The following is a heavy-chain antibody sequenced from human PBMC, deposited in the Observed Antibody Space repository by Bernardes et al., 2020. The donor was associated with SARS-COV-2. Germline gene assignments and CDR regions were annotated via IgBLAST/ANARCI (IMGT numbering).Heavy chain of an antibody. V-gene: IGHV3-74*01. D-gene: IGHD3-10*01. CDR3: TREHSDISASYSGSGDFQR. CDR1: GFIFSRYW. CDR2: IDSDGSST. Sequence: GGSLRLSCAASGFIFSRYWMHWVRQAPGKGPVWVSRIDSDGSSTSYADAVKGRFIMSRDNTKNTLYLQMNSLTAEDTAVYYCTREHSDISASYSGSGDFQRWGQGTLITVSS. J-gene: IGHJ1*01.